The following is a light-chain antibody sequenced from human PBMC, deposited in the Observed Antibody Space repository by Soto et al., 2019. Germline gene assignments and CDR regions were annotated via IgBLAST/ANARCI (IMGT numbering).Light chain of an antibody. CDR3: QHYVTWPLT. V-gene: IGKV3D-15*01. CDR2: GAS. CDR1: QSVNIY. Sequence: EIVMTQSPATLSVSPGERATLSCRASQSVNIYLAWYQQKPGQAPRLLIYGASRRAPGIPERFSGSGSGTDFTLTISRLEPEDFAVYYCQHYVTWPLTFGGGTKVDI. J-gene: IGKJ4*01.